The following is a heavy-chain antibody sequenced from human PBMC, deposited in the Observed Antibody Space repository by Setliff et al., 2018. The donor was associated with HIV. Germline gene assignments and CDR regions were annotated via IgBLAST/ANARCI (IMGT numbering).Heavy chain of an antibody. CDR2: INHGGST. V-gene: IGHV4-34*01. D-gene: IGHD5-12*01. CDR3: ARGSGYDFDY. J-gene: IGHJ4*02. Sequence: PSETLSLTCAVYGGSFSGYYWSWIRQPPGKGLEWIGEINHGGSTNYIPSLKSRVTISVDTSKNQFSLKLSSVTAADTAVYYCARGSGYDFDYWGQGILVTVSS. CDR1: GGSFSGYY.